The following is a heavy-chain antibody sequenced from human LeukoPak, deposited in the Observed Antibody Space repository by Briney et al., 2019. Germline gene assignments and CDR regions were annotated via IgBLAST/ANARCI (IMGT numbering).Heavy chain of an antibody. CDR2: IYYSGST. CDR1: GGSISSSSYY. J-gene: IGHJ4*02. Sequence: PSETLSLTCTVSGGSISSSSYYWGWIRQPPGKGLEWIGSIYYSGSTYYNPSLKSRVTISVDTSKNQFSLKLSSVTAADTAVYYCARRGVTTVVTPFDYWGQGTLVTVSS. CDR3: ARRGVTTVVTPFDY. V-gene: IGHV4-39*01. D-gene: IGHD4-23*01.